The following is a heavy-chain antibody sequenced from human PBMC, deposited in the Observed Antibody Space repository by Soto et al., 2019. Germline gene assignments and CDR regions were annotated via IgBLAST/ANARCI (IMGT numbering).Heavy chain of an antibody. Sequence: ETLSLTCTVSGGSISSYYWSWIRQPPGKGLEWIGYIYYSGSTNYNPSLKSRVTISVDTSKNQFSLKLSSVTAADTAVYYCARASDPYYYDSSGYYTGGFDYWGQGTLVTVSS. CDR1: GGSISSYY. J-gene: IGHJ4*02. CDR2: IYYSGST. D-gene: IGHD3-22*01. CDR3: ARASDPYYYDSSGYYTGGFDY. V-gene: IGHV4-59*01.